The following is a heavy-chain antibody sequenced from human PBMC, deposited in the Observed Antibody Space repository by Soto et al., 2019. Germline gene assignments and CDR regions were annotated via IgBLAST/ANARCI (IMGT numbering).Heavy chain of an antibody. Sequence: PGGSLRLSCAASGFTFSSYAMSWVRQAPGKGLEWVSAISGSGGSTYYADSVKGRFTISRDNSKNTLYLQMNSLRAEDTAVYYCAKAWGITIFGEGWYFDLWGRGTLVTVSS. CDR1: GFTFSSYA. J-gene: IGHJ2*01. CDR3: AKAWGITIFGEGWYFDL. V-gene: IGHV3-23*01. CDR2: ISGSGGST. D-gene: IGHD3-3*01.